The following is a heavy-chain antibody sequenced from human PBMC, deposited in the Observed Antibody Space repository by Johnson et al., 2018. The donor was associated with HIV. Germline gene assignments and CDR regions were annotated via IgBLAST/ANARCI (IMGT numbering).Heavy chain of an antibody. CDR3: AKGASGSQRRGAFHI. CDR2: ISGSGGTM. D-gene: IGHD1-26*01. CDR1: GFTFHDSY. J-gene: IGHJ3*02. V-gene: IGHV3-11*04. Sequence: QVLLVESGGGLVKPGGSLRLSCAASGFTFHDSYMSWIRQAPGKGLEWISYISGSGGTMYSADSVKGSFTISRNNANNSLHLQMNNLRAEDTAVYYCAKGASGSQRRGAFHIWGQGTMVTVSS.